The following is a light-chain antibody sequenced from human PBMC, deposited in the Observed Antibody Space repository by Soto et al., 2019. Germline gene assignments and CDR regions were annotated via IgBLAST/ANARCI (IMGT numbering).Light chain of an antibody. Sequence: EIVMTQSPASLSVSPGARATLSCRASQSVSSNLAWYQQKPGQAPRLLIYGASTRSTGIPARFSGSGSGTEFNLTISNVQSEDFALYFCQQYNYWPPLTFGGGTKVEIK. J-gene: IGKJ4*01. CDR1: QSVSSN. CDR2: GAS. V-gene: IGKV3D-15*01. CDR3: QQYNYWPPLT.